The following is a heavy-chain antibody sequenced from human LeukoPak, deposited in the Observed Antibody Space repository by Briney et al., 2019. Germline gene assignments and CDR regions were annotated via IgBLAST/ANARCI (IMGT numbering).Heavy chain of an antibody. CDR1: GFIFSDYY. CDR3: ARDDAGSSGGWYHDH. V-gene: IGHV3-21*04. CDR2: ISNSGLYI. D-gene: IGHD6-19*01. J-gene: IGHJ4*02. Sequence: GGSLRLSCAGSGFIFSDYYMNWVRQPPGKGLEWVASISNSGLYIFYADSLRGRFTISRDNGRNSLFLQMDSLRAEDTAVYYCARDDAGSSGGWYHDHWGQGTLVTVSS.